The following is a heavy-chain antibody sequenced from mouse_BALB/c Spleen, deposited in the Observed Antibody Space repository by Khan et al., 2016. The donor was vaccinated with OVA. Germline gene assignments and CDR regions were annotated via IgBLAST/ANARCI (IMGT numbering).Heavy chain of an antibody. Sequence: EVELVESGGDLVKPGGSLKLSCAASGFTFSTYGMSWVRQAPDKRLEWVATVSTGGSYTYYPDSVTGRFTISRDYAKNTLYLQMSGRGSYDTAMFYCTRLAYYYYSEGFAYWGQGTLVTVSA. CDR2: VSTGGSYT. V-gene: IGHV5-6*01. J-gene: IGHJ3*01. CDR1: GFTFSTYG. D-gene: IGHD1-1*01. CDR3: TRLAYYYYSEGFAY.